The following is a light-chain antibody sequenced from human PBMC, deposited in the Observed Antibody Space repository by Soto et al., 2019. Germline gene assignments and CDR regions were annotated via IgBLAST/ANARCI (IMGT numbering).Light chain of an antibody. CDR3: SSYTTISTDV. J-gene: IGLJ1*01. V-gene: IGLV2-14*01. CDR1: SSDVGGYNY. CDR2: DVT. Sequence: QSALTQPASVSGSPGQSIAISCTGTSSDVGGYNYVSWYQQHPDKAPKLILYDVTNRPSGVSNRFSGSKSGNTASLTISGLQAEDEADYYCSSYTTISTDVFGTGTQLTVL.